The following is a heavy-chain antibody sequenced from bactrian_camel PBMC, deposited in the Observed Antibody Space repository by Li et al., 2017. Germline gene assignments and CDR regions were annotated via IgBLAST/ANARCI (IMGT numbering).Heavy chain of an antibody. CDR2: IRSDGST. V-gene: IGHV3S55*01. CDR1: GYTYSSYC. CDR3: AADSWGTCWFETAYNY. D-gene: IGHD5*01. J-gene: IGHJ4*01. Sequence: QLVESGGGSVQAGGSLRLSCAASGYTYSSYCMGWFRQAPGKEREGVATIRSDGSTSYAESVKGRFTISKGDGKNTLYLQMNSLKPEDTAMYYCAADSWGTCWFETAYNYWGQGTQVTVS.